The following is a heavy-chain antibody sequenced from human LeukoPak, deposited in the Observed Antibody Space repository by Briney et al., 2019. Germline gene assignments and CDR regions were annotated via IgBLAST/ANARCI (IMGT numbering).Heavy chain of an antibody. CDR2: IGGSGITT. CDR1: GFTFSSSA. Sequence: GGSLRLSCAASGFTFSSSAMSWVRQAPGRGLEWVSAIGGSGITTYYADSVKGRFTISRDNSKNTLYLQMNSLRAEDTAVYYCAKVDSGMDVWGQGTTVTVSS. D-gene: IGHD3-22*01. CDR3: AKVDSGMDV. V-gene: IGHV3-23*01. J-gene: IGHJ6*02.